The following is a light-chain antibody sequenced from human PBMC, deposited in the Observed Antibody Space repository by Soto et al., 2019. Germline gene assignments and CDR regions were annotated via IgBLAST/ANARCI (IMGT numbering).Light chain of an antibody. J-gene: IGKJ5*01. V-gene: IGKV2-28*01. Sequence: DIVMSQPPLSLSVTPGQPASISCRSSQSLLSSGGETYLFWYLQRPGQSPQLLIYLGSNRASGVPDRFSGSGSGTFFTLTISRVEAEDIGVYYCMQAVQTVPITFGQGTRLEIK. CDR2: LGS. CDR1: QSLLSSGGETY. CDR3: MQAVQTVPIT.